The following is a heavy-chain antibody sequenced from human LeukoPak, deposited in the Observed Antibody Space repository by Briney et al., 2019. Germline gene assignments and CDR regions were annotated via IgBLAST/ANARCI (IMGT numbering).Heavy chain of an antibody. J-gene: IGHJ4*02. V-gene: IGHV4-34*01. Sequence: SETLSLTCAVYGGSFSGYYWSWIRQPPGKGLEWIGEINHSGSTNYNPSLKSRVTISVDTSKNQFSLKLSSVTAADTAVYCCARGGYSSSWYLGYWGQGTLVTVSS. CDR1: GGSFSGYY. CDR3: ARGGYSSSWYLGY. D-gene: IGHD6-13*01. CDR2: INHSGST.